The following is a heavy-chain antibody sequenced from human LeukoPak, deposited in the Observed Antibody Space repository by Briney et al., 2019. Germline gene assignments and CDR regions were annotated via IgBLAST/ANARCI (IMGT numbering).Heavy chain of an antibody. V-gene: IGHV4-31*11. CDR1: GGSFSGYY. CDR3: ARDLGRGSSRGYFDY. J-gene: IGHJ4*02. Sequence: SETLSLTCAVYGGSFSGYYWSWIRQHPGKGLEWIGYIYYSGSTYYNPSLKSRVTISVDTSKNQFSLKLSSVTAADTAVYYCARDLGRGSSRGYFDYWGQGTLVTVSS. D-gene: IGHD3-10*01. CDR2: IYYSGST.